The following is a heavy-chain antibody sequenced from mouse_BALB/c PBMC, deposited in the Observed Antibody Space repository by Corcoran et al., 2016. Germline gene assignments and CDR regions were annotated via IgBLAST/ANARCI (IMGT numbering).Heavy chain of an antibody. D-gene: IGHD3-3*01. CDR1: GYTFTSYV. J-gene: IGHJ3*01. CDR3: ARGGTGFAY. V-gene: IGHV1S56*01. CDR2: IFPGDGST. Sequence: VQLQQSGPELVKPGASVKMSCKASGYTFTSYVMHWVKQKPGQGLEWIGWIFPGDGSTKYNEKFKGKATLTTDKSSSTAYMQLSRLTSEDSAVYFCARGGTGFAYWGQGTLVTVSA.